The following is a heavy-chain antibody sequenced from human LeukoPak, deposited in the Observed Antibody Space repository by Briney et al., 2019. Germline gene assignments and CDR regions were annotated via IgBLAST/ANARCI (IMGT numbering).Heavy chain of an antibody. D-gene: IGHD2-2*01. CDR2: ISGDGGST. CDR3: AKDISRNFVVVPAADY. V-gene: IGHV3-43*02. Sequence: GGSLRLSCAASGFTFVVYAMHWVRQPPGKSLEGVSLISGDGGSTYYADSVKGRFTVSRDNSKNSLYLQMNSLRTEDTALYYCAKDISRNFVVVPAADYWGQGTLVTVSS. J-gene: IGHJ4*02. CDR1: GFTFVVYA.